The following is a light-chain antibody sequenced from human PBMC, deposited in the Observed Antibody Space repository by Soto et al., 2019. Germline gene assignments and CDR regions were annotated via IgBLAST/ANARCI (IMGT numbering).Light chain of an antibody. CDR1: QSVNSR. CDR3: QQYGSSPWT. V-gene: IGKV3-20*01. J-gene: IGKJ1*01. CDR2: GAS. Sequence: EIVLTQSPGTLALSPGDRAPLSCRASQSVNSRLAWYQHKPGQAPRLLIYGASSRATGIPDRFSGSGSGTDFTLTISRLEPEDFAVYYCQQYGSSPWTFGQGTKVDI.